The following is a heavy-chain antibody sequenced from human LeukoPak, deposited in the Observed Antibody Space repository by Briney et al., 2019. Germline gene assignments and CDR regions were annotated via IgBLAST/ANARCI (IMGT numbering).Heavy chain of an antibody. CDR1: GDSVSSKSAA. V-gene: IGHV6-1*01. CDR2: TYYRSKWYH. D-gene: IGHD6-19*01. J-gene: IGHJ4*02. CDR3: ARDGSGWYPIGVLDY. Sequence: SQTLSLTCVISGDSVSSKSAAWNWIRQSPSRGLEWLGRTYYRSKWYHEYAVSVKSRITINPDTSKNQFSLQLNSVTPEDTAVYYCARDGSGWYPIGVLDYWGQGTLVTVSS.